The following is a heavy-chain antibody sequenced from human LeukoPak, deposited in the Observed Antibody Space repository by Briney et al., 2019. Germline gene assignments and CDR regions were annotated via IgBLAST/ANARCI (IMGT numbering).Heavy chain of an antibody. D-gene: IGHD1-26*01. J-gene: IGHJ4*02. CDR2: IYTSGST. CDR1: GASVNSGNYY. Sequence: TSQTLSLTCTVSGASVNSGNYYWTWIRQPAGKRLEWIGRIYTSGSTNYNPSLKSRVTISIDASKNQFSLRLSSVTAADTAVYYCTGGGELMNFWGQGTLVTVSS. V-gene: IGHV4-61*02. CDR3: TGGGELMNF.